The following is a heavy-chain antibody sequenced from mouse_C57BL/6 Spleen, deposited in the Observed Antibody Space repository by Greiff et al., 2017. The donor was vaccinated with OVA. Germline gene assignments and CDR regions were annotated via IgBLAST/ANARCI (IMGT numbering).Heavy chain of an antibody. V-gene: IGHV5-12*01. CDR3: ARDSSGYGYYAMDY. J-gene: IGHJ4*01. CDR1: GFTFSDYY. D-gene: IGHD3-2*02. Sequence: EVQRVESGGGLVQPGGSLKLSCAASGFTFSDYYMYWVRQTPEKSLEWVGYISTGGGGTYYPDNVQGRFTISRDNATNTTYLQLSRLTSEDTDMYAGARDSSGYGYYAMDYWGQGTSVTVSS. CDR2: ISTGGGGT.